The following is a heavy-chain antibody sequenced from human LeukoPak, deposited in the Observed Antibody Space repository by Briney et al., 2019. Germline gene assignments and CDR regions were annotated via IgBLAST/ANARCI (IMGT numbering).Heavy chain of an antibody. CDR3: ARHTLVGARNAFDI. CDR2: TYFRSEWFT. D-gene: IGHD1-26*01. Sequence: SQTLSLTCAISGDSVSSNSAAWNWVRQSPSRGLEWLGRTYFRSEWFTDYALSVQSRITFTADTSKNQFSLKLSSVTAADTAVYYCARHTLVGARNAFDIWGQGTMVTVSS. CDR1: GDSVSSNSAA. V-gene: IGHV6-1*01. J-gene: IGHJ3*02.